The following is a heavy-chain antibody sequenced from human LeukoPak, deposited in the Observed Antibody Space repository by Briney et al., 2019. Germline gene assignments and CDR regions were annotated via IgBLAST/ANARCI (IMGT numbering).Heavy chain of an antibody. J-gene: IGHJ5*02. CDR2: IYYSGST. CDR1: GGSISSGGYY. V-gene: IGHV4-31*03. CDR3: ARARIRASNWFDP. Sequence: SETLSLTCTVFGGSISSGGYYWGWIRQHPGKGLEWIGYIYYSGSTYYNPSLKSRVTISVDTSKNQFSLKLSSVTAADTAVYYCARARIRASNWFDPWGQGTLVTVSS. D-gene: IGHD2-21*01.